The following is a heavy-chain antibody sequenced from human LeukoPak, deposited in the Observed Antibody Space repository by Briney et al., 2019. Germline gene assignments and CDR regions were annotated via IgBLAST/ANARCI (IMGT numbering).Heavy chain of an antibody. Sequence: GRSLRLSCAASGFTFSSYAMHWVRQAPGKGLEWVAVISYDGSNKYYADSVKGRFTISRDNSKNTLYLQMNSLRAEDTAVYYCAKDHHYYDSSGYLDYWGQGTLVTVSS. CDR1: GFTFSSYA. CDR3: AKDHHYYDSSGYLDY. J-gene: IGHJ4*02. CDR2: ISYDGSNK. V-gene: IGHV3-30-3*01. D-gene: IGHD3-22*01.